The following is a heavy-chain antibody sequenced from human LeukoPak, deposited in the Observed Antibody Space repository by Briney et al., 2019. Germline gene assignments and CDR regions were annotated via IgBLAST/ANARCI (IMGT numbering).Heavy chain of an antibody. J-gene: IGHJ4*02. D-gene: IGHD3-10*01. CDR1: GFTFSSYS. V-gene: IGHV3-21*01. CDR2: ISSSSYI. CDR3: ARAEGSGSSFDY. Sequence: GGSLRLSCAASGFTFSSYSMNWVRQAPGKGLEWVSSISSSSYIYYADSVKGGFTISRDNAKNSLYLQMNSLRVEDTAVYYCARAEGSGSSFDYWGQGTLVTVSS.